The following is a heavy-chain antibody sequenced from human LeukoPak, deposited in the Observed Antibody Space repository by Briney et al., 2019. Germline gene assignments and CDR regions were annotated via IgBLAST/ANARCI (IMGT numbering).Heavy chain of an antibody. J-gene: IGHJ6*03. D-gene: IGHD3-3*01. CDR1: GFTFSRYW. Sequence: GGSLRLSCAASGFTFSRYWMSWVRQAPGKGLEWVANIKQDGSEKYYVDSVKGRFTISRDNAKNSLYLQMNSLRAEDTAIYYCPRVSITIFGVIRYYMDVWGKGTTVTVSS. CDR2: IKQDGSEK. V-gene: IGHV3-7*01. CDR3: PRVSITIFGVIRYYMDV.